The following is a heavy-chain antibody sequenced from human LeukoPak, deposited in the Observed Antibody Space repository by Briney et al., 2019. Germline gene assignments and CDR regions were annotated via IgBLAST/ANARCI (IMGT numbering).Heavy chain of an antibody. CDR1: GFTFSGSA. CDR2: IRSKANSYAT. Sequence: GGSLRLSCAASGFTFSGSAMHWVRQASGKGLEWVGRIRSKANSYATAYAASVKGRFTISRDNSKNTLYLQMNSLRAEDTAVYYCAKGMVRGAPTYFDYWGQGTLVTVSS. CDR3: AKGMVRGAPTYFDY. D-gene: IGHD3-10*01. J-gene: IGHJ4*02. V-gene: IGHV3-73*01.